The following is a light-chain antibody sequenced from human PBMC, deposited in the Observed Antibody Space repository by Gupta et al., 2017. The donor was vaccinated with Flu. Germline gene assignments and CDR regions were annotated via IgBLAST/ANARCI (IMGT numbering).Light chain of an antibody. CDR1: QSVSSSY. V-gene: IGKV3-20*01. J-gene: IGKJ1*01. CDR2: GAS. Sequence: LSCRASQSVSSSYLAWYQQKPGQAPRLLIYGASSRATGIPDRFSGSGSGTDFTLTISRLEPEDFAVYYCQQYGSSPWTFGQGTKVEIK. CDR3: QQYGSSPWT.